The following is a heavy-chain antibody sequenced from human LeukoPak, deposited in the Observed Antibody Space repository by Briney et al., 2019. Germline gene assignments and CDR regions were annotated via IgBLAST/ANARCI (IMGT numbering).Heavy chain of an antibody. Sequence: GESLKISCEGSGYSFTSYWIGWVRQMPGKGLEWIGIIYPGDSNIRYSPSFQGQVTISADKSISTAYLQWRSLKASDTAMYYCARDSYGYVASFDYWGQGALVTVSS. J-gene: IGHJ4*02. V-gene: IGHV5-51*01. CDR1: GYSFTSYW. CDR2: IYPGDSNI. D-gene: IGHD5-18*01. CDR3: ARDSYGYVASFDY.